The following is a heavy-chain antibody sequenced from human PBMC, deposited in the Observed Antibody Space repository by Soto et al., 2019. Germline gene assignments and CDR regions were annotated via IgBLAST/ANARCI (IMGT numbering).Heavy chain of an antibody. J-gene: IGHJ3*02. CDR3: AKVGGQWLVLAHFDI. V-gene: IGHV3-9*01. Sequence: EVQLVESGGGLVQPGRSLRLSCAASGFTFDDYAMHWVRQAPGKGLEWVSGISWNSGSIGYADSVKGRFTISRDNAKNSLYLQMNSLRAEDTALYYCAKVGGQWLVLAHFDIWGQGTMVTVSS. D-gene: IGHD6-19*01. CDR2: ISWNSGSI. CDR1: GFTFDDYA.